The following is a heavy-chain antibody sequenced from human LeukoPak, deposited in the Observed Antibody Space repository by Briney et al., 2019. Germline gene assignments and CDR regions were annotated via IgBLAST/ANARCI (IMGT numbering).Heavy chain of an antibody. CDR3: ARGTDYYDSSELTY. Sequence: ALVKVSCKASGYTFTGYYMHWVRQAPGQGLEWMGWINPNSGGTNYAQKFQGRVTMTRDTSISTAYMELSRLRSDDTAVYYCARGTDYYDSSELTYWGQGTLVTVSS. V-gene: IGHV1-2*02. J-gene: IGHJ4*02. CDR2: INPNSGGT. D-gene: IGHD3-22*01. CDR1: GYTFTGYY.